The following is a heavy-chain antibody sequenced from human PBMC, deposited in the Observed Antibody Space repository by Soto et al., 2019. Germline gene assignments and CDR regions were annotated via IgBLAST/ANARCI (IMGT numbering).Heavy chain of an antibody. V-gene: IGHV3-23*01. Sequence: EVQLLESGGGLVQPGGSLRLSCAASGFTFSPYAMTWVRQAPGKGLEWVSSISGSGGNTNYADSVKGRFTVSRDNSKRTLSLQMNSLTEEDTAIYYCAKGLRRLLRTQYYYGLDVWGRGTTVTFSS. CDR3: AKGLRRLLRTQYYYGLDV. CDR2: ISGSGGNT. D-gene: IGHD3-16*01. J-gene: IGHJ6*02. CDR1: GFTFSPYA.